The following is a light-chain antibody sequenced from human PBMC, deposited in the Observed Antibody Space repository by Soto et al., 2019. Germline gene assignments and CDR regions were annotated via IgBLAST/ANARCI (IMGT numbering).Light chain of an antibody. J-gene: IGKJ1*01. CDR1: QSISTW. CDR3: QQYNRWPLT. CDR2: DAS. V-gene: IGKV1-5*01. Sequence: DIQVTQSPATLSASVGDRVTITCRASQSISTWLAWYQQKSGRAPRLLISDASSLQTGFPDRFSGSGSGTDFTLTITSLQSEDFAVYYCQQYNRWPLTFGQGTKV.